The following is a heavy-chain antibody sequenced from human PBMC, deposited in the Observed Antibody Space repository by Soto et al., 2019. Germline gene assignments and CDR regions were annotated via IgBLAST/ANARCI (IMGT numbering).Heavy chain of an antibody. Sequence: VGSLRLSCAASGFGFSNYEMNWVRQAPGKGLEWVSYITSSGGATMYADSVKGRFTIPRDNAKDSLYLQMNSLRVEDTAVYYCARGDCKTSCYIGFWGQGALVTVSS. D-gene: IGHD2-2*02. J-gene: IGHJ4*02. CDR3: ARGDCKTSCYIGF. CDR2: ITSSGGAT. V-gene: IGHV3-48*03. CDR1: GFGFSNYE.